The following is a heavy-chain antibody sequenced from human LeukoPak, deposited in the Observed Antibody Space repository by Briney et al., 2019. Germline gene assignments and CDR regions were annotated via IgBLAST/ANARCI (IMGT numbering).Heavy chain of an antibody. V-gene: IGHV3-11*01. CDR3: ARSIGLTGGGVDV. CDR2: ITDSGNTI. Sequence: GGSLRLSCAASGFTFSDYNMNWVRQAPGKGLEWVSYITDSGNTIHYAGSVKGRFTISRDNAKNSLYLQMNSLRAEDTAVYYCARSIGLTGGGVDVWGQGTTVTVSS. D-gene: IGHD3-9*01. CDR1: GFTFSDYN. J-gene: IGHJ6*02.